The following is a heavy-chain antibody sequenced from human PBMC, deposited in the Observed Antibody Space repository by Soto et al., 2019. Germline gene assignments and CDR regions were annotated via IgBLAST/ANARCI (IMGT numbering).Heavy chain of an antibody. CDR3: ARSPNYYYYGFDV. J-gene: IGHJ6*02. CDR2: IYSGGST. CDR1: GFTVSSNY. V-gene: IGHV3-53*01. Sequence: GGSLRLSCAASGFTVSSNYMSWVRQAPGKGLEWVSVIYSGGSTYYADSVKGRFTISRDNSKNTLYLQMNSLRAEDTAVYYCARSPNYYYYGFDVWGQGTAVTVSS. D-gene: IGHD3-10*01.